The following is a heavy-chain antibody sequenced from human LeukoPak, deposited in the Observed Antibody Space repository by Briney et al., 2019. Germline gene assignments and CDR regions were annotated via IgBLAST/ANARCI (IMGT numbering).Heavy chain of an antibody. D-gene: IGHD3-22*01. J-gene: IGHJ4*02. CDR3: ARDREGYDSSQSYFDY. CDR2: IIPIFGTA. CDR1: GGTFSSYA. V-gene: IGHV1-69*13. Sequence: SVKVSCEASGGTFSSYAISWVRQAPGQGLEWMGGIIPIFGTANYAQKFQGRVTITADESTSTAYMELSSLRSEDTAVYYCARDREGYDSSQSYFDYWGQGTLDTVSS.